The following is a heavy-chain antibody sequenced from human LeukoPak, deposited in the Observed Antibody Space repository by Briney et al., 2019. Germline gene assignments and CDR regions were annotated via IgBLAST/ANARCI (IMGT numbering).Heavy chain of an antibody. CDR1: GFTFSSYA. V-gene: IGHV3-23*01. J-gene: IGHJ6*02. CDR3: AKDQYLPITMIVSPLYYYGMDV. CDR2: ISGSGGST. Sequence: GGSLRLSCAASGFTFSSYAMSWVRQAPGKGLEWVSAISGSGGSTYYADSVKGRFTIFRDNSKNTLYLQMNSLRAEDTAVYYCAKDQYLPITMIVSPLYYYGMDVWGQGTTVTVSS. D-gene: IGHD3-22*01.